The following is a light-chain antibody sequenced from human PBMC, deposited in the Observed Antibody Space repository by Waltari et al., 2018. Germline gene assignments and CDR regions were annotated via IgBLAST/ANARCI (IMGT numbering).Light chain of an antibody. V-gene: IGLV1-40*01. CDR2: ENT. Sequence: QSVLTQAPSVSGAPGQTVTISCTGGDSNIASFGVNCYQHLPGRVPKLLIYENTNRPSGVPDRFSGSKSGTSASLAIEGLQPEDEGDYYCQSYDNSLRGSVLFGGGTKVTV. J-gene: IGLJ3*02. CDR3: QSYDNSLRGSVL. CDR1: DSNIASFG.